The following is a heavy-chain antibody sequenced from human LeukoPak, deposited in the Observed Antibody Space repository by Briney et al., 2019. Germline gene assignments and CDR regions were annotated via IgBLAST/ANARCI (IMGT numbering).Heavy chain of an antibody. CDR3: ARARRGGYSGYDYAY. V-gene: IGHV1-2*04. D-gene: IGHD5-12*01. CDR1: GYTFTGYY. J-gene: IGHJ4*02. CDR2: TNPNSGGT. Sequence: ASVKVSCKASGYTFTGYYMHWVRQAPGQGLEWMGWTNPNSGGTNYAQKFQGWVTMTRDTSISTAYMELSRLRPDDTAVYYCARARRGGYSGYDYAYWGQGTLVTVSS.